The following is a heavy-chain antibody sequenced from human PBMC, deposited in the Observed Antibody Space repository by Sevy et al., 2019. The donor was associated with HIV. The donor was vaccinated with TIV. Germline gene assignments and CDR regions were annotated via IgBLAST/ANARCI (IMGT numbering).Heavy chain of an antibody. J-gene: IGHJ6*02. CDR3: ARGDVLNSYYYGMDV. Sequence: SQTLSLTCAISGDSVSSSSAAWNWFRQSPSRGLEWLGRTYYRSKWYNNYAVSVKSRVTINPDTSENQFSLHLNSVTPEDTAVYFCARGDVLNSYYYGMDVWGQGTTVTVSS. V-gene: IGHV6-1*01. D-gene: IGHD2-8*02. CDR1: GDSVSSSSAA. CDR2: TYYRSKWYN.